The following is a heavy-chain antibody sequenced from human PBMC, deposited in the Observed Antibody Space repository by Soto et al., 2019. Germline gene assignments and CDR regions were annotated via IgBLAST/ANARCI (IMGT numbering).Heavy chain of an antibody. V-gene: IGHV3-23*01. Sequence: GGSLRLSCAASGSTFGNYDMSWVRQAPGKGLEWVSAITFSGGATSYAGSVKGRFSISRDNSKNTLWLQMNSLRAEDTAVYYCAGSSIGWYAYWGQGTLVTVSS. CDR2: ITFSGGAT. D-gene: IGHD6-19*01. CDR1: GSTFGNYD. J-gene: IGHJ4*02. CDR3: AGSSIGWYAY.